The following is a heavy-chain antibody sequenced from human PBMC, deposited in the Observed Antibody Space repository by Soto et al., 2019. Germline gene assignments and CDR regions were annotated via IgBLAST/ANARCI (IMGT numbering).Heavy chain of an antibody. J-gene: IGHJ6*02. V-gene: IGHV1-3*01. CDR2: INAGNGNT. D-gene: IGHD2-2*01. Sequence: GXSVKGSCNASGYTFTSYAMHWGRQAPGQRLEWMGWINAGNGNTKYSQKFQGRVTITRDTSASTAYMELSSLRSEDTAVYYCAGDLLNIVVVPAAVLMGYYYYGMDVWGQGTTVTVSS. CDR3: AGDLLNIVVVPAAVLMGYYYYGMDV. CDR1: GYTFTSYA.